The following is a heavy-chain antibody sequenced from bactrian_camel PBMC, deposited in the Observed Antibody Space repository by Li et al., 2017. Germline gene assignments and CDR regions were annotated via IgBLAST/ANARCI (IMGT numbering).Heavy chain of an antibody. CDR2: IDSDGGST. Sequence: DVQLVESGGGVVQPGGSLRLSCAASGYTLSRYCMGWFRQIPGKEREGVAAIDSDGGSTYYTDSVKGRFTISRDNSKVTVYLQMNSLKPADTAMYYCAARGSYSGGYCPGIYGQYEYTYWGQGTQVTVS. J-gene: IGHJ4*01. CDR3: AARGSYSGGYCPGIYGQYEYTY. CDR1: GYTLSRYC. D-gene: IGHD2*01. V-gene: IGHV3S40*01.